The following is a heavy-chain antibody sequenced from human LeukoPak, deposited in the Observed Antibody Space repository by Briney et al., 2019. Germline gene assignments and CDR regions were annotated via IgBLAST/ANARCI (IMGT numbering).Heavy chain of an antibody. CDR3: ARDHHGGNSGGYYFDYMDV. CDR1: GYTFTGYY. V-gene: IGHV1-8*02. CDR2: MNPNSGNT. Sequence: ASVKVSCKASGYTFTGYYMHWVRQATGQGLEWMGWMNPNSGNTGYAQKFQGRVTMTRNTSISTAYMELRSLRSDDTALYYCARDHHGGNSGGYYFDYMDVWGKGTPVTVSS. J-gene: IGHJ6*03. D-gene: IGHD4-23*01.